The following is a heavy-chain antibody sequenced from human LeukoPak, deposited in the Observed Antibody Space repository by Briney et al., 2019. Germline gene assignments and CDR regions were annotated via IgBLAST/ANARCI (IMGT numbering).Heavy chain of an antibody. CDR1: GYTFTSYY. CDR3: ARGHYYDSSGSHAFDI. CDR2: INPSGGST. Sequence: ASVKVSCKASGYTFTSYYMHWVRQAPGQGLEWMGIINPSGGSTSYAQKFQGRVTMTRDTSTSTVYMELSSLRSEDTAVYYCARGHYYDSSGSHAFDIWGQGTMVTASS. D-gene: IGHD3-22*01. V-gene: IGHV1-46*01. J-gene: IGHJ3*02.